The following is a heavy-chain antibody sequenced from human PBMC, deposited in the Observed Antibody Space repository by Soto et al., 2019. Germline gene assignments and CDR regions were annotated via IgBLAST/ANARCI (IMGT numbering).Heavy chain of an antibody. CDR2: ISSSGSTI. CDR3: ARDRFEVVAAPRCFGP. D-gene: IGHD2-15*01. V-gene: IGHV3-11*01. J-gene: IGHJ5*02. CDR1: GFTFSDHY. Sequence: PGGSLRLSCAASGFTFSDHYMSWIRQAPGKGLGWVSYISSSGSTIYYADSVKGRFTISRDNAKNSLYLQMNSLRAVDPAVYYCARDRFEVVAAPRCFGPCWQVTLVTVAS.